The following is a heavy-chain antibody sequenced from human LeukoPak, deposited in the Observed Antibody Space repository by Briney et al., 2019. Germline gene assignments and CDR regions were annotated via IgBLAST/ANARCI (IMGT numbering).Heavy chain of an antibody. CDR2: ISDTGGTT. V-gene: IGHV3-23*01. Sequence: GGSLRLSCAASGFTFSNYGMSWVRQAPGKGLEWVSGISDTGGTTHYADSVKGRFTISRDNSKNTLYLQMNSLRAEDTAVYYCAKDRRRYCSSTSCYEFDPWGQGTLVTVSS. CDR1: GFTFSNYG. J-gene: IGHJ5*02. CDR3: AKDRRRYCSSTSCYEFDP. D-gene: IGHD2-2*01.